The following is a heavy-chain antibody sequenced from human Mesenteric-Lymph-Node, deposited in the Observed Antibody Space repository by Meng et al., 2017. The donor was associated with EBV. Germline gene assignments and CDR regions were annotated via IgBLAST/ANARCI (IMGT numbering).Heavy chain of an antibody. V-gene: IGHV1-69*06. Sequence: HVRLVACGAEGRRPGSSLKGSCEASGGTLRTEDFRWARQGPGQGLEWMGGIIPIFGAANDAQNSHARITITAEKSTGIAYMELSSLRFEDTAVYYWATGYSGYAWDFWGQGTLVTVSS. CDR3: ATGYSGYAWDF. J-gene: IGHJ4*02. CDR1: GGTLRTED. CDR2: IIPIFGAA. D-gene: IGHD5-12*01.